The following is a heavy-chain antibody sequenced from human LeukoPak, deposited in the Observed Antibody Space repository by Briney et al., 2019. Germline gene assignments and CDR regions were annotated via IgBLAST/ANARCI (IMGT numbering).Heavy chain of an antibody. V-gene: IGHV3-23*01. D-gene: IGHD2-21*02. Sequence: GSLRLSCAASGFTFSSYAMSWVRQAPGKGLEWVSVISGSGGSTYYADSVKGRFTISRDNSKNTLYLQMNSLRAEDTAVYYCAKDSLHIVVVTAIPNYFDYWGQGTLVTVSS. CDR2: ISGSGGST. CDR3: AKDSLHIVVVTAIPNYFDY. J-gene: IGHJ4*02. CDR1: GFTFSSYA.